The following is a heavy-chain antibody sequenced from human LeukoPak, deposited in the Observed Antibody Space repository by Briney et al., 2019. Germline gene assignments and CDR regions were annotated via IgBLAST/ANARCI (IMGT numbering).Heavy chain of an antibody. J-gene: IGHJ4*02. CDR2: INHSGST. CDR1: GGSFSGYY. V-gene: IGHV4-34*01. D-gene: IGHD3-10*01. CDR3: ARGQTPGSGSYFY. Sequence: SETLSLTCAVYGGSFSGYYWSWIRQPPGKGLEWIGEINHSGSTNYNPSLKSRVTISVDTSKNQFSLKLSSVTAADTAVYYCARGQTPGSGSYFYWGQGTLVTVSS.